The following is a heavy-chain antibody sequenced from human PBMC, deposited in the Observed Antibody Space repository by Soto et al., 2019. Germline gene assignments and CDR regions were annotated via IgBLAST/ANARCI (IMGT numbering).Heavy chain of an antibody. J-gene: IGHJ4*02. CDR1: GYTCTSYA. Sequence: QVQLVQSGAEEKKPGASVKVSCKASGYTCTSYAMHWVRQAPGQRLESMGWINAGNGNTKYSQKFQGRVTITRDTSASTAYMELSSLRSEDTAVYYCARSIVVVTALDYWGQGTLVTVSS. D-gene: IGHD2-21*02. CDR3: ARSIVVVTALDY. V-gene: IGHV1-3*05. CDR2: INAGNGNT.